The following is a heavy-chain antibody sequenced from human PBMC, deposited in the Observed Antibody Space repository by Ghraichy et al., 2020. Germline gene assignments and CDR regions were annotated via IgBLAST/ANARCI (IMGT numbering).Heavy chain of an antibody. V-gene: IGHV3-73*01. CDR2: IRTKANSYAT. CDR3: TRLGYYDSSGPDY. Sequence: GGSLRLSCAASGFTFSGSVMHWVRQASGKGLEWVGRIRTKANSYATVYAPSVKGRFTFSRDDSKNTAYLQMNSLKTEDTAVYYCTRLGYYDSSGPDYWGQGTVVTVSS. CDR1: GFTFSGSV. D-gene: IGHD3-22*01. J-gene: IGHJ4*02.